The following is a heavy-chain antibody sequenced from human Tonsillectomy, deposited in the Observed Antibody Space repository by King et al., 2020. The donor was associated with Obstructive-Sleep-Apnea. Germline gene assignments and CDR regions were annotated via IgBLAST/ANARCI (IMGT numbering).Heavy chain of an antibody. D-gene: IGHD5-18*01. CDR1: GFTFDDYA. CDR3: AKDRSRYSYGYGDDAFDI. Sequence: VQLVESGGGLVQPGRSLRLSCAASGFTFDDYAMHWVRQAPGKGLEWGSGISCNSDGIGTADSVKGRFTISRDIAKKSLYLQMNSMRVEETALYYCAKDRSRYSYGYGDDAFDIWGQGTMVTVSS. J-gene: IGHJ3*02. V-gene: IGHV3-9*01. CDR2: ISCNSDGI.